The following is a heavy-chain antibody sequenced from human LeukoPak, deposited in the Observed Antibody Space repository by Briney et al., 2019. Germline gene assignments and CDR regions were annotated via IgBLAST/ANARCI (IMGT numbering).Heavy chain of an antibody. J-gene: IGHJ6*03. D-gene: IGHD6-13*01. CDR1: GYRFANYW. V-gene: IGHV5-51*01. Sequence: GESLNISCKGSGYRFANYWIGWVRPMPGKGLGWMGIIYPGDSDTRHSPSFQGQITISADKSISTAYLQWSSLKASDTAMYYCARPRIAAAGNVYYMDVWGKGTTVTVSS. CDR2: IYPGDSDT. CDR3: ARPRIAAAGNVYYMDV.